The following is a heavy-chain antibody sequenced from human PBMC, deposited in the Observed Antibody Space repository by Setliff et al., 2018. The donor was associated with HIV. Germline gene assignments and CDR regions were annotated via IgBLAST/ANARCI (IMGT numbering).Heavy chain of an antibody. CDR2: ISSSGSSI. CDR1: ESTFYA. J-gene: IGHJ4*02. Sequence: PGGSLRLSCEASESTFYAMNWVRQAPGKGLEWVSYISSSGSSIYYGDSGKGRFTISRDNAKNSLYLQMNSLRAEDTAVYYCAKNDILTGYYKGVDYWGQGTLVTVS. V-gene: IGHV3-48*03. D-gene: IGHD3-9*01. CDR3: AKNDILTGYYKGVDY.